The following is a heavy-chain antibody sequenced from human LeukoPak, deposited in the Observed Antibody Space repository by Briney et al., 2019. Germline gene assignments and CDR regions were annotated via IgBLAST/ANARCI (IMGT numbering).Heavy chain of an antibody. CDR1: GGTFSSYA. D-gene: IGHD3-3*01. J-gene: IGHJ4*02. V-gene: IGHV1-69*01. Sequence: ASVKVSCKASGGTFSSYAISWVRQAPGQGLEWMGGIIPIFGTANYAQKFQGRVTITADESTSTAYMELSSLRSEDTAVYYCARDRVRYDFWSGYYTRTQMDYWGQGTLVTVSS. CDR2: IIPIFGTA. CDR3: ARDRVRYDFWSGYYTRTQMDY.